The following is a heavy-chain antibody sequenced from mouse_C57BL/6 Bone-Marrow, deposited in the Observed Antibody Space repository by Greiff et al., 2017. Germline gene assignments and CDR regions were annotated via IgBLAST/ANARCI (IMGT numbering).Heavy chain of an antibody. CDR1: AYPFSASW. J-gene: IGHJ3*01. CDR3: ARGAY. V-gene: IGHV1-80*01. CDR2: IFPGDGVT. Sequence: FQLQQSGAELLKPGASVKISCKASAYPFSASWMNWVKQRPGRGLEWIGRIFPGDGVTNYNGKFKGKATLTADKSSSTAYMQLSSLTSEDSAVYFCARGAYWGQGTLVTVSA.